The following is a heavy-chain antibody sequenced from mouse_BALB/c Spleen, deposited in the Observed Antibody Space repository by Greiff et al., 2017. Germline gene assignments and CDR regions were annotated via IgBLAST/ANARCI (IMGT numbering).Heavy chain of an antibody. CDR3: ASGLLRYYWYFDV. Sequence: QVQLQQSGAELMKPGASVKISCKATGYTFSSYWIEWVKQRPGHGLEWIGEILPGSGSTNYNEKFKGKATFTADTSSNTAYMQLSSLTSEDSAVYYCASGLLRYYWYFDVWGAGTTVTVSS. D-gene: IGHD1-1*01. CDR2: ILPGSGST. CDR1: GYTFSSYW. J-gene: IGHJ1*01. V-gene: IGHV1-9*01.